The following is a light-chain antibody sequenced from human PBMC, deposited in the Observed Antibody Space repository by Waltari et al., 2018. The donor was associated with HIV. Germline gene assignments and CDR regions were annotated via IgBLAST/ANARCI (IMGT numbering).Light chain of an antibody. J-gene: IGLJ3*02. Sequence: QSVLTQPPSASGAPGQRVTISCSGSSANIGNTVYWYQQLPGTAPKVLIYRDNQRPSGVPDRFSGSRSGTPASLDVSGLRSEDEANYICAAWDDILSGWVFGGGTKLTVL. V-gene: IGLV1-47*01. CDR1: SANIGNT. CDR3: AAWDDILSGWV. CDR2: RDN.